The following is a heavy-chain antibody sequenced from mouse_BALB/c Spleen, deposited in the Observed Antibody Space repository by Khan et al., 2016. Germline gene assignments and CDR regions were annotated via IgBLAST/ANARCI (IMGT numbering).Heavy chain of an antibody. CDR3: ARYNGSTYGRGMDY. J-gene: IGHJ4*01. D-gene: IGHD1-1*01. V-gene: IGHV3-8*02. Sequence: VQLQQSGPSLVKLSQTLSLTCSVTGDSITSGYWNWIRKFPGNKLEYMGYISHSGSTYYNPSLKSRISITRDTSKNQYSLQLNSVTTEDTATYYCARYNGSTYGRGMDYWGQGTSVTVSS. CDR1: GDSITSGY. CDR2: ISHSGST.